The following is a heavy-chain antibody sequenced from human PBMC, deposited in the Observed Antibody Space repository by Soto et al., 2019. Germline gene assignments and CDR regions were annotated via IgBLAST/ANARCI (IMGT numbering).Heavy chain of an antibody. CDR3: SKVRYSSFDY. D-gene: IGHD6-13*01. CDR1: GFTFSSYA. V-gene: IGHV3-23*01. CDR2: ISGSGGST. J-gene: IGHJ4*02. Sequence: EVQLLESGGGLVQPGGSLRLSCAASGFTFSSYAMSWVRQAPGKGLEWVSAISGSGGSTYYAASVKGRFPISRDNSKNALYLQMNSLRAEDTAVYYCSKVRYSSFDYWGQGTLVTVSS.